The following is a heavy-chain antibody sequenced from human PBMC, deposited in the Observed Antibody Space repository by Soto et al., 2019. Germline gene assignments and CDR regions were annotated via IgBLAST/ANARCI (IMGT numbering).Heavy chain of an antibody. CDR2: ISAGNGNT. J-gene: IGHJ4*02. CDR1: GYTFTSYA. CDR3: GRVLSQ. V-gene: IGHV1-3*01. Sequence: QVQLVQSGAEVKKPGASVKVSCKASGYTFTSYAMPWVRQAPGQRLEWMGWISAGNGNTKYSQKLQGRVTVTRDTSASTAYMELSSVRAEAAAVYYCGRVLSQWGEGALVTVAS.